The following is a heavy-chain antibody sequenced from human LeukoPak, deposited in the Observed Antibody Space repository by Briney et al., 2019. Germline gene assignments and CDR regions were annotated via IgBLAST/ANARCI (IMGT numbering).Heavy chain of an antibody. Sequence: SETLSLTCTVSGVSISSSNSYWGGIRQPPGKGLEWIGSIDYSGTTYDNASLKSQVSISIDTSKNQFSLRLTSATAADTAVYYCARQTGSGLFILPGGQGTLVTVSS. CDR3: ARQTGSGLFILP. CDR1: GVSISSSNSY. J-gene: IGHJ4*02. V-gene: IGHV4-39*01. CDR2: IDYSGTT. D-gene: IGHD3/OR15-3a*01.